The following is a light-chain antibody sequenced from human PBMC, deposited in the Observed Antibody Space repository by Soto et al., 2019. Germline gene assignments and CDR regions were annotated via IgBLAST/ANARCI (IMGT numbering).Light chain of an antibody. V-gene: IGLV1-40*01. J-gene: IGLJ1*01. CDR3: QSYGSSQGALYV. Sequence: QSVLTQPPSVSGAPGQRVTISCTGSSSNIGAGKDVNWFQQLPGTAPKLLIYADSNRPSGVPDRFSGSKSGSSASLAITGLQVEDEADYYCQSYGSSQGALYVFGTGTKLTVL. CDR2: ADS. CDR1: SSNIGAGKD.